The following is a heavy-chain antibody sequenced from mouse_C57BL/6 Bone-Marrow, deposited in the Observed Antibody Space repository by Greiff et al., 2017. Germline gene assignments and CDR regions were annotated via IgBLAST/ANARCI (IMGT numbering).Heavy chain of an antibody. J-gene: IGHJ3*01. V-gene: IGHV1-77*01. CDR3: TETWFAY. CDR2: IGPGSGST. Sequence: QVQLQQSGAELVKPGASVTISCKASGYTFTDYYINWVKQTPGQGLEWIGKIGPGSGSTDYNEKFKGKATLTADTATSTAYMQLSSLTSEDSAVYFCTETWFAYWGQGTLVTVSA. CDR1: GYTFTDYY.